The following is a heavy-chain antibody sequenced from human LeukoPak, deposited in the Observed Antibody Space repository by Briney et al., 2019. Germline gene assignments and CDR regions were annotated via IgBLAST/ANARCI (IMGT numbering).Heavy chain of an antibody. V-gene: IGHV4-59*01. D-gene: IGHD1-20*01. Sequence: PSETLSLTCTVSGGSISSYYWSWIRQPPGKGLEWIGYIYYSGSTNYNPSLKSRVTISVDTSKNQFSLKLSSVTAADTAVYYCARTGPNNWNDVGWFDPWGQGTLVTVSS. CDR3: ARTGPNNWNDVGWFDP. J-gene: IGHJ5*02. CDR2: IYYSGST. CDR1: GGSISSYY.